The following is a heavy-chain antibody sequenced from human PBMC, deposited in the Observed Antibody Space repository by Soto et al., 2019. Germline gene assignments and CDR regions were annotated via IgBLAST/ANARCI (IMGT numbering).Heavy chain of an antibody. J-gene: IGHJ4*02. Sequence: GGSLRLSCEASGFTFTSYYMSWVRQAQGKGLEWVANINEDGSERYYVDSVKGRFTVSRDNAKNSLYLQMNSLGAEDTAIYYCAKWGGGGSDYWGQGSLVTVSS. CDR2: INEDGSER. CDR3: AKWGGGGSDY. CDR1: GFTFTSYY. D-gene: IGHD1-26*01. V-gene: IGHV3-7*01.